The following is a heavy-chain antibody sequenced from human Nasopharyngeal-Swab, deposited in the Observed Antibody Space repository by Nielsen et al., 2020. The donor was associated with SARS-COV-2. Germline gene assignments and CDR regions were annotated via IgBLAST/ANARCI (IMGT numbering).Heavy chain of an antibody. J-gene: IGHJ4*02. CDR1: GYTFTSYY. Sequence: ASVKVSCKASGYTFTSYYMHWVRQAPGQGLEWMGIINPSGGSTSYAQKFQGRVTMTRNTSISTAYMELSSLRSEDTAVYYCARTYYDFWSGYFTNDYWGQGTLVTVSS. D-gene: IGHD3-3*01. V-gene: IGHV1-46*01. CDR3: ARTYYDFWSGYFTNDY. CDR2: INPSGGST.